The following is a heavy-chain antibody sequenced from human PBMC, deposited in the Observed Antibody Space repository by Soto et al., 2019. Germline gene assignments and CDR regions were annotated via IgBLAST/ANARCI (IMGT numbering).Heavy chain of an antibody. CDR2: IYWDDDK. Sequence: QITLKESGPTLIKPTQTLTLTCTFSGFSLSTSGVGVGWIRKPPGKALEWLALIYWDDDKHNSPSLKSRLTITKDTSKNQVVLTMTNMDPVDTATYYCAHRRGGSFFDHWGHGTLVTVSS. V-gene: IGHV2-5*02. CDR3: AHRRGGSFFDH. D-gene: IGHD1-26*01. J-gene: IGHJ1*01. CDR1: GFSLSTSGVG.